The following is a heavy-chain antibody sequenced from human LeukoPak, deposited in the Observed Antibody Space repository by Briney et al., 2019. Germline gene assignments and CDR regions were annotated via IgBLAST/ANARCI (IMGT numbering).Heavy chain of an antibody. CDR2: IRYDGSNK. CDR1: GFTFSSYG. CDR3: AKGPYYDFWSGYYSPYMDV. Sequence: GGSLRLSCAASGFTFSSYGMHWVRQAPGKGLEWAAFIRYDGSNKYYADSVKGRFTISRDNSKNTLYLQMNSLRAEDTAVYYCAKGPYYDFWSGYYSPYMDVWGKGTTVTVSS. J-gene: IGHJ6*03. D-gene: IGHD3-3*01. V-gene: IGHV3-30*02.